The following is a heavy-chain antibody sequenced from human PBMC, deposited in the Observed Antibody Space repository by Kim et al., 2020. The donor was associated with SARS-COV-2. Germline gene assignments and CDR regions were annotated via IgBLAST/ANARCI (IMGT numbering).Heavy chain of an antibody. J-gene: IGHJ4*02. D-gene: IGHD2-2*03. CDR3: MKGGWGWIWDH. V-gene: IGHV3-23*01. CDR2: IDGSGGTT. Sequence: GGSLRLSCTTSGFTFTGYAMSWVRQAPGKGLEWVSGIDGSGGTTYYVDSVKGRFTISRDNSKNTLYLQMSNLRADDTAVYYCMKGGWGWIWDHLGQGTL. CDR1: GFTFTGYA.